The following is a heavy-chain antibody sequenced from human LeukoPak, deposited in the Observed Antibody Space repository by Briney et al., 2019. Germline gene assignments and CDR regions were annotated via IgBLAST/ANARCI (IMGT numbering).Heavy chain of an antibody. CDR2: IYSTGIT. Sequence: SETLSLTCTVSGDSISSYYWSWIRQPPGKGLEWFGHIYSTGITNYNPSLRSRLAISVDTSKNQFSLKLSSVTAADTALYFCARLSVDMNTLDWYFDLWGRGTLVTVSS. CDR1: GDSISSYY. CDR3: ARLSVDMNTLDWYFDL. J-gene: IGHJ2*01. D-gene: IGHD5-24*01. V-gene: IGHV4-4*08.